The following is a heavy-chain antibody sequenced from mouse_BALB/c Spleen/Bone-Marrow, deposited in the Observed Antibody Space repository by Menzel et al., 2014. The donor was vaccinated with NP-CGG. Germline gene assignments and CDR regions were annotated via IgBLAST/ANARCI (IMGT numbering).Heavy chain of an antibody. Sequence: VKLQESRAELVKPGASVKMSCKASGYTFTSYWMHWVKQRPGQGLEWIRVLDPSDSCTTYNQKFKGKATLTVDTSSNTAYMQLSSLTSEDSAVYYCTRGANPYYYTMDYWGQGTSVTVSS. CDR2: LDPSDSCT. J-gene: IGHJ4*01. D-gene: IGHD4-1*01. V-gene: IGHV1S127*01. CDR1: GYTFTSYW. CDR3: TRGANPYYYTMDY.